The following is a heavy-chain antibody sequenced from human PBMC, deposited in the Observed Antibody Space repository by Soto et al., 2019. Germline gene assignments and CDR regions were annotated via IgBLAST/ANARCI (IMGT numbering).Heavy chain of an antibody. CDR2: ISGSGGST. D-gene: IGHD3-22*01. Sequence: PGGSLRLSCAASGFNFSSYAMSWVRQAPGKRLEWVSAISGSGGSTYYADSVKGRFTISRDNSKNTLYLQMNSLRAEDTAVYYCAKSDYYDSSGYYHFDYWGQGTLVTVSS. CDR3: AKSDYYDSSGYYHFDY. V-gene: IGHV3-23*01. CDR1: GFNFSSYA. J-gene: IGHJ4*02.